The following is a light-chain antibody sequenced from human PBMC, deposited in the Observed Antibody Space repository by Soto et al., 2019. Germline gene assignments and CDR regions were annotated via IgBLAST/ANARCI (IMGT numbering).Light chain of an antibody. CDR3: QQSYSTPR. CDR1: QTIRNY. V-gene: IGKV1-39*01. J-gene: IGKJ4*01. Sequence: DIQMTQSPSPLSASVGDRVTITCRASQTIRNYLNWYQQKPGEAPKLLIYAASRLQSGVPSRFSGSGSGTDFTLTINTLQPEDIATYYCQQSYSTPRFGGGTTGDIK. CDR2: AAS.